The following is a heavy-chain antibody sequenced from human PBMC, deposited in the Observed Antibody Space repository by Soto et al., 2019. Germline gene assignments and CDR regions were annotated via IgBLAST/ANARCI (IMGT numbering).Heavy chain of an antibody. CDR1: GFTFSDSV. Sequence: EVQLVESGGGLVQPGGSLKLSCAASGFTFSDSVMYWVRQTSGKGLEWVGRIRGKADSYATAYAASVKGRCTISRDDSKNTVYLQMNRLNSEETAVYFCSRNLDYAFDIWGQGTMVTVSS. V-gene: IGHV3-73*01. D-gene: IGHD1-7*01. CDR2: IRGKADSYAT. J-gene: IGHJ3*02. CDR3: SRNLDYAFDI.